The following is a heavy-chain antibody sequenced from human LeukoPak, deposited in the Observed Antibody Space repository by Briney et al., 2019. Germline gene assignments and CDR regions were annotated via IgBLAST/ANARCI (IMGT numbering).Heavy chain of an antibody. CDR1: GFTFSSYE. V-gene: IGHV3-48*03. CDR2: ISSSGSTI. CDR3: ARDVMGYWGTAMVPFDY. Sequence: GGSLRLSCAASGFTFSSYEMNWVRQAPGKGLEWVSYISSSGSTIYYADSVKGRFTISRDNAKNSLYLQMNSLRAEDTAVYYCARDVMGYWGTAMVPFDYWGQGTLVTVSS. D-gene: IGHD5-18*01. J-gene: IGHJ4*02.